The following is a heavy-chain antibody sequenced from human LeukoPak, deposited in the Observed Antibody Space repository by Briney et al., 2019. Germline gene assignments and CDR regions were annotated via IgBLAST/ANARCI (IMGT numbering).Heavy chain of an antibody. CDR3: AKDEGEGYYYYYYGMDV. CDR2: ISYDGNIQ. V-gene: IGHV3-30*18. J-gene: IGHJ6*02. Sequence: PGRSLRLSCAASGFSFSTYGMHWVREAPGKGLEWVAVISYDGNIQYFADSVKGRFTISRDNSNNTLYLQMNSLRAEDTAVYYCAKDEGEGYYYYYYGMDVWGLGTTVTVSS. CDR1: GFSFSTYG. D-gene: IGHD1-26*01.